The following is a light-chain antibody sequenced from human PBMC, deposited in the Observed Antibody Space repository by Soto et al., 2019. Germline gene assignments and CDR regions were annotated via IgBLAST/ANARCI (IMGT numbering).Light chain of an antibody. CDR3: QQYSTSAMFT. Sequence: EVVLTQSPGTLSLSPGERATLSCRASQSVSSDYLAWYQQRPGQAPRLLIYGASTRAAGIPDRFSGSGSGTDFTLTISRLEPEDFAVFYCQQYSTSAMFTLGRGTTVDIK. V-gene: IGKV3-20*01. J-gene: IGKJ3*01. CDR1: QSVSSDY. CDR2: GAS.